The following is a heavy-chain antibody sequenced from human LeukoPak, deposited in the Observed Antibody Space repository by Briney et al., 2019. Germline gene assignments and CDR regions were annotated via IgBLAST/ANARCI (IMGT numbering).Heavy chain of an antibody. V-gene: IGHV3-23*01. CDR2: ISNSDDST. J-gene: IGHJ4*02. Sequence: GESLRLSCAASGVPFSSYAMSWVRQAPGKGLEWVSTISNSDDSTYYANSVKGRFTISRDNSENTLFLRMNSLRAEDTAVYYCAKATGYLLWGQGTLVIVSS. CDR1: GVPFSSYA. CDR3: AKATGYLL. D-gene: IGHD1-14*01.